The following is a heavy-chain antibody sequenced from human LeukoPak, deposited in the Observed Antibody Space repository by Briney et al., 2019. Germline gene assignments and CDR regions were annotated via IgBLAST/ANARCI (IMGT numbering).Heavy chain of an antibody. Sequence: AGGSLRLSCAASGFTFSSYWMSWIRQAPGKGLEWVANTKEDGSEKYYVDSVRGRFTISRDNAKSSLSLQMNSLRAEDTAVYYCARDRTGNDYWGQGALVTVSS. CDR2: TKEDGSEK. CDR3: ARDRTGNDY. D-gene: IGHD1-1*01. J-gene: IGHJ4*02. V-gene: IGHV3-7*01. CDR1: GFTFSSYW.